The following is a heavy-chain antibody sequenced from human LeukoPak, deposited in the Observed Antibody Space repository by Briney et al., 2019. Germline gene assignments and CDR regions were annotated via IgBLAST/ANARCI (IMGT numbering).Heavy chain of an antibody. CDR1: GFTFSSYW. J-gene: IGHJ4*02. Sequence: PGGSLRLSCAASGFTFSSYWMTWVRQAPGQGLEWVANIKQDGSEKKYVDSVKGRFTISRDNAKNSVYLQMTSLRAEDTGGYYCARARKFFDYWGQGTLVTVAS. CDR3: ARARKFFDY. V-gene: IGHV3-7*04. CDR2: IKQDGSEK.